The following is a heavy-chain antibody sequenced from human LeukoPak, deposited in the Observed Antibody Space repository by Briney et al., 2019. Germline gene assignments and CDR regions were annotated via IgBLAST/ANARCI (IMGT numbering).Heavy chain of an antibody. CDR2: ISYDGSNK. Sequence: PGGSLRLSCAASGFTFSSYAMHWVRQAPGKGLEWVAVISYDGSNKYYADSVKGRFTISRDNSENTLYLQMNSLRAEDTAVYYCAREVSHFLDYWGQGTLVTVSS. CDR3: AREVSHFLDY. CDR1: GFTFSSYA. J-gene: IGHJ4*02. V-gene: IGHV3-30*01.